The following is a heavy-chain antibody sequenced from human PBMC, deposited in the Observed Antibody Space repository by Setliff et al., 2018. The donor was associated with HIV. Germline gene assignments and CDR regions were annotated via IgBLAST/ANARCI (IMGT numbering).Heavy chain of an antibody. CDR1: GGTFNTYV. CDR2: IIPILGVA. D-gene: IGHD2-15*01. Sequence: ASVKVSCKASGGTFNTYVISWLRQAPGQGLEWMGGIIPILGVANYAQKFQGRLTITADKSTNTAYMELSSLKSDDTAVYYCARGPEEGDCSGGSCYGNFDPWGQGTLGTVSS. CDR3: ARGPEEGDCSGGSCYGNFDP. J-gene: IGHJ5*02. V-gene: IGHV1-69*10.